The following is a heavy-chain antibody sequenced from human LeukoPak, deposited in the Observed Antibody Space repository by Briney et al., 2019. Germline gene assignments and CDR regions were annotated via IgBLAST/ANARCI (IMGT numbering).Heavy chain of an antibody. V-gene: IGHV1-2*02. CDR3: ARSPHILTGENFDF. CDR2: INPNSGGT. J-gene: IGHJ4*02. Sequence: ASVKVSCKASGYTFTGYYMHWVRQAPGQGLEWMGWINPNSGGTNYAQKFQDRVSMTRDMSISTAYMQLSRLRSDDTAVYYCARSPHILTGENFDFWGQGTLLTVSS. CDR1: GYTFTGYY. D-gene: IGHD3-9*01.